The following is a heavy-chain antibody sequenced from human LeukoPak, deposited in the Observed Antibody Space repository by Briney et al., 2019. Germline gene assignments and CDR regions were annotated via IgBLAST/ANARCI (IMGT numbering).Heavy chain of an antibody. D-gene: IGHD3-10*02. Sequence: GGSLRLSCAASGFTFSSYSMNSVRQAPGKGLEWVSSISSSSSYIYYADSVKGRFTISRDNAKNSLYLQMNSLRAEDTAVYYCAELGITMIGGVWGKGTTVTISS. J-gene: IGHJ6*04. CDR2: ISSSSSYI. CDR1: GFTFSSYS. V-gene: IGHV3-21*01. CDR3: AELGITMIGGV.